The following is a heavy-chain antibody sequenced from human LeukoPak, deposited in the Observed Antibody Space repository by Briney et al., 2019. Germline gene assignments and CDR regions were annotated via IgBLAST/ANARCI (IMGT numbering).Heavy chain of an antibody. J-gene: IGHJ4*02. CDR1: GFTFSSYD. V-gene: IGHV3-30*02. CDR2: IRYDGSNK. D-gene: IGHD5-12*01. Sequence: GGSLRLSCAASGFTFSSYDIHWVRQAPGKGLEWVAFIRYDGSNKYYADSVKGRFTISRDNSKNTLYLQMNSLRAEDTAVYYCARTDRQYSGGTEDYWGQGTLVTVSS. CDR3: ARTDRQYSGGTEDY.